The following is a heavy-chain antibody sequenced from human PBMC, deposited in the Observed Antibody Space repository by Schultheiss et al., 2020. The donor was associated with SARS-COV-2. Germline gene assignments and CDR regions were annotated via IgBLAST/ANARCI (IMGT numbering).Heavy chain of an antibody. CDR1: GDSVSSSSYF. Sequence: SETLSLTCSVSGDSVSSSSYFWGWIRQSPEKGLEWIGSFNYGGTTYYNPSLKSRVTMSVNTSKNQFSLTLTSVTAADTAVYYCATAARTAANWNYGPDYFDCWGQGTLVTVSS. CDR2: FNYGGTT. D-gene: IGHD1-7*01. V-gene: IGHV4-39*01. CDR3: ATAARTAANWNYGPDYFDC. J-gene: IGHJ4*02.